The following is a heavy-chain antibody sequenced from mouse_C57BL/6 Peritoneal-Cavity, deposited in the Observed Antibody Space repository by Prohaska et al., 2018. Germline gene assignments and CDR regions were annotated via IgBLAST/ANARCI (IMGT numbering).Heavy chain of an antibody. CDR2: IHPSDSYT. CDR3: AIDYYSNYVYFDY. V-gene: IGHV1-74*01. CDR1: GYTFTSYW. J-gene: IGHJ2*01. D-gene: IGHD2-5*01. Sequence: QVQLQQPGAELVKPGASVKVSCKASGYTFTSYWMHWVKQRPGQGLEWIGRIHPSDSYTNYNQKFKGKATLTVDKSSSTAYMQLSSLTSEDSAVYYGAIDYYSNYVYFDYWGQGTTLTVSS.